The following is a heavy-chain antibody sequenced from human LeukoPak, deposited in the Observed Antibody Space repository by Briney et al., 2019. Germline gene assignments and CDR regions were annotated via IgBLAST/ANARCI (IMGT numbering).Heavy chain of an antibody. CDR2: IYYSGST. CDR3: ASSTSYRYYYYMDV. V-gene: IGHV4-59*01. D-gene: IGHD2-2*01. Sequence: SETLSLTCTVSGGSISSYYWSWIRQPPGKGLEWIGYIYYSGSTNYNPSLKSRVTISVDTSKNQFSLKLSSVTAADTAVYYCASSTSYRYYYYMDVWGKGTTVTVSS. CDR1: GGSISSYY. J-gene: IGHJ6*03.